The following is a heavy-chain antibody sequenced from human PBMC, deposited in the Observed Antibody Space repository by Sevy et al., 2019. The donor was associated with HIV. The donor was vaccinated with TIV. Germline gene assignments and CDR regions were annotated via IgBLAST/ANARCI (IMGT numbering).Heavy chain of an antibody. Sequence: GGYLRLSCAASGFTFSDYAMHWVRQVPGKGLEWVSGISWNSGAIGYADSVKGRFTISRDNGQNSLYLQMNSLRIDDTALYYCGRAHGYCVVNSCFGGSINAFDILGQGTMVTVSS. CDR1: GFTFSDYA. J-gene: IGHJ3*02. CDR2: ISWNSGAI. V-gene: IGHV3-9*01. CDR3: GRAHGYCVVNSCFGGSINAFDI. D-gene: IGHD2-15*01.